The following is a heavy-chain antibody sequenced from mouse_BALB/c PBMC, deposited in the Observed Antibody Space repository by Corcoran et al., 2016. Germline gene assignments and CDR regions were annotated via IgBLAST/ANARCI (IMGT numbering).Heavy chain of an antibody. Sequence: QVQLQQSGAELMKPGASVKISCKATGYTFSSYWIEWVKQRPGHGLEWIGEILPGSGSTNYNEKFKGKATFTADTSSNTAYMQLSSLTSEDSAVNYCARGDGYLFAYWGQGTLVTVSA. D-gene: IGHD1-2*01. CDR3: ARGDGYLFAY. CDR2: ILPGSGST. J-gene: IGHJ3*01. V-gene: IGHV1-9*01. CDR1: GYTFSSYW.